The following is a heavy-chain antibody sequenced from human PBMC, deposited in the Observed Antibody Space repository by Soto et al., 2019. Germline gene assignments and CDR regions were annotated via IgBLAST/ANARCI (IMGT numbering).Heavy chain of an antibody. CDR2: IKSKTDGGTT. V-gene: IGHV3-15*07. CDR3: SHGYYQYFNS. Sequence: GGPLRLSWAASGFTFSNAWMNWVSQAPGKGLEWVGRIKSKTDGGTTDYAAPVKGRFTISRHDSENTLYLQMNSLKSEDTAVYYCSHGYYQYFNSWGQGTLVTVSS. CDR1: GFTFSNAW. D-gene: IGHD5-18*01. J-gene: IGHJ4*02.